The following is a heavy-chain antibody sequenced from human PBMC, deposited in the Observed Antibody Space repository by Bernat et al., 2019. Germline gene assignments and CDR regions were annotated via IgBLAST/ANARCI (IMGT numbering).Heavy chain of an antibody. CDR2: IYSGGST. J-gene: IGHJ5*02. CDR1: GFTVSSNY. Sequence: EVQLVESGGGLVQPGGSLRLSCAASGFTVSSNYMSWVRQAPGKGLEWVSVIYSGGSTYYADSVKGRFTISRDNSKNTLYLQMNSLRAEDTAVYYCARDAKPYSSSSDNWFDPWGQGTLVTVSS. D-gene: IGHD6-6*01. V-gene: IGHV3-66*01. CDR3: ARDAKPYSSSSDNWFDP.